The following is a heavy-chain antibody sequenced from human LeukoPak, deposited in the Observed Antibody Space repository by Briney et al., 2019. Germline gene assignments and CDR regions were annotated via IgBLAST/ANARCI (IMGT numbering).Heavy chain of an antibody. Sequence: WASVKVSCKASGYTFPDYYMHWVRQAPGQGLEWMGWINPHSGGTDHAQKFQGRVTMTRDTSISTAYMELSRLRSDDTAVYYCARDMDSGPDFFDYWGLGTLVTVSS. D-gene: IGHD1-26*01. CDR1: GYTFPDYY. V-gene: IGHV1-2*02. CDR2: INPHSGGT. CDR3: ARDMDSGPDFFDY. J-gene: IGHJ4*02.